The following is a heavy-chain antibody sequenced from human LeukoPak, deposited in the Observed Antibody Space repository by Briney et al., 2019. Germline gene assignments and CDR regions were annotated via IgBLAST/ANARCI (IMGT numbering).Heavy chain of an antibody. D-gene: IGHD2-2*01. CDR2: ISGSGGSA. Sequence: GGSLRLSCAASGFTFRSYAMTWVRQAPGKGLEWVSAISGSGGSAYYADSVKGRFTISRDNSKNTLYLQMNSLRAEDTAIYYCAKYSQLLSGYYFDYWGQGTLVTVSS. CDR1: GFTFRSYA. CDR3: AKYSQLLSGYYFDY. V-gene: IGHV3-23*01. J-gene: IGHJ4*02.